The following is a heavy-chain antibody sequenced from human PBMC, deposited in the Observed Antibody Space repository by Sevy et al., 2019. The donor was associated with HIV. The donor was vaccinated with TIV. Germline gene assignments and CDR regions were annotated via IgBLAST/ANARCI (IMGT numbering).Heavy chain of an antibody. Sequence: GGSLRLSCAASGFTFSNYAMSWVRQAPGKGLEWVSSISRSGGSIHYADSVKGRFTISRDNSKKTLYLQMNTRRADETAEYYCAKVDVVVPVAEYGLDVWGKGTTVTVSP. J-gene: IGHJ6*04. CDR3: AKVDVVVPVAEYGLDV. D-gene: IGHD2-2*01. CDR2: ISRSGGSI. V-gene: IGHV3-23*01. CDR1: GFTFSNYA.